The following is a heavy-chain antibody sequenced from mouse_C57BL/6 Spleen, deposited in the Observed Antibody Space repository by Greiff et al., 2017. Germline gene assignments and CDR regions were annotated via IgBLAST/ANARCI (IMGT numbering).Heavy chain of an antibody. CDR2: IDPSDSST. Sequence: VQLQQPGAELVMPGASVKLSCKASGYTFTSYWMHWVKQRPGQGLEWIGAIDPSDSSTNYNPKFKGKTTLTVDKSSSTAYMKLSSLTSEDASVYYCARFREDYFDYWGQGTTLTVSS. V-gene: IGHV1-69*01. CDR1: GYTFTSYW. J-gene: IGHJ2*01. D-gene: IGHD3-3*01. CDR3: ARFREDYFDY.